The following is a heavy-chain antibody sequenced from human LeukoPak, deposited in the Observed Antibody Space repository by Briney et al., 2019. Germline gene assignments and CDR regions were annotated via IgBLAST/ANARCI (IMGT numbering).Heavy chain of an antibody. CDR1: GFTFSSNW. J-gene: IGHJ6*03. CDR2: INGDGRTT. D-gene: IGHD2-2*01. V-gene: IGHV3-74*01. Sequence: PGGSLRLSCAASGFTFSSNWMYWVRQAPGKGLEWVSRINGDGRTTHYAESVKGRFTISRDNAKNTLYPQMSTLRAEDTAVYYCAREVEKVPASMGVYYYYYMDVWGKGTSVTVSS. CDR3: AREVEKVPASMGVYYYYYMDV.